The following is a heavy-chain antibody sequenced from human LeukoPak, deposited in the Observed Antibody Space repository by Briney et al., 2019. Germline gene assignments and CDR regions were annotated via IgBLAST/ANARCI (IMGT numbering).Heavy chain of an antibody. CDR3: GRTGPRQLIDY. D-gene: IGHD6-19*01. V-gene: IGHV4-59*01. Sequence: SETLSLTCTVSGGSISSYYWSWIRQPPGKGLEWIGYIYYSGSTNYNPSLKSRVTISVDTSKNQFSLKLSSVTAADTTGYYCGRTGPRQLIDYWGQGTLVTVSS. J-gene: IGHJ4*02. CDR2: IYYSGST. CDR1: GGSISSYY.